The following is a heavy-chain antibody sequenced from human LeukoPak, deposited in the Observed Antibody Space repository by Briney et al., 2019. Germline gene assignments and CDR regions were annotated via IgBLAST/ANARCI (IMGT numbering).Heavy chain of an antibody. CDR3: ARCTTGRTFGSLREIKRSREIDY. D-gene: IGHD1-1*01. Sequence: PGGSLRLSCAASGFTFSSYSMNWVRQAPGKGLEWVSSISSSSSNIYYADSVKGRFTISRDNAKNSLYLQMDSLKVEDTAVYYCARCTTGRTFGSLREIKRSREIDYWGQGTLVTVSS. CDR2: ISSSSSNI. V-gene: IGHV3-21*01. CDR1: GFTFSSYS. J-gene: IGHJ4*02.